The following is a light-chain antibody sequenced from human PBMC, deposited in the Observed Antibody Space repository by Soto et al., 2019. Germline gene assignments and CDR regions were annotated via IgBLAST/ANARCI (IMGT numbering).Light chain of an antibody. CDR3: QQYDNLPRAT. CDR2: DAS. V-gene: IGKV1-33*01. CDR1: EDINNY. J-gene: IGKJ3*01. Sequence: DIQMTQSPSSLSASVGDRVTITCQATEDINNYLIWYQQKPGRAPKLLIYDASNLETGVPSRFSGSGSGTDFFLPISNLQPEDTATYYCQQYDNLPRATFGPGTKVEIK.